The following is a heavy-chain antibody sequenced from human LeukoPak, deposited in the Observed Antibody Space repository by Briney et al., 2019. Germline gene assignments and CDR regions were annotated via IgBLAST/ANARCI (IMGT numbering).Heavy chain of an antibody. Sequence: ASVKVSCKASGYTFTGYYMHWVRQAPGQGLEWMGWINPNSGGTNYAQKFQGRVTMTRDTSISTAYMELSRLRSDDTAVYYCARDRGAQWEPASGYYYYYMDGWGKGTTVTVSS. CDR3: ARDRGAQWEPASGYYYYYMDG. CDR2: INPNSGGT. J-gene: IGHJ6*03. D-gene: IGHD1-26*01. V-gene: IGHV1-2*02. CDR1: GYTFTGYY.